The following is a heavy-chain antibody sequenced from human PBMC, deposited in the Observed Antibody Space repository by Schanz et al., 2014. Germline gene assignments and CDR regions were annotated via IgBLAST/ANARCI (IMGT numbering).Heavy chain of an antibody. CDR2: IWYDGNNK. Sequence: QVQLVESGGGVVQPGRSLRLSCAASGFTFSSYGMHWVRQAPGKGLEWVAVIWYDGNNKFYADSVKGRFIISRDNSKNTLYLQMNSLRAEDTAVYSCAKSRRSFGEFDAFDIWGQGTMVTVSS. J-gene: IGHJ3*02. CDR3: AKSRRSFGEFDAFDI. V-gene: IGHV3-33*06. CDR1: GFTFSSYG. D-gene: IGHD3-10*01.